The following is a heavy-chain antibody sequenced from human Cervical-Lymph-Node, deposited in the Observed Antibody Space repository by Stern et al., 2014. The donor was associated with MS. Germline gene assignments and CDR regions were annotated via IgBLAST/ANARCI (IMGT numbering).Heavy chain of an antibody. CDR1: GYTFTAFP. Sequence: VQLVESGSELRMPGASVKVSCKPSGYTFTAFPMNWVRQAPGQGLEWMGWINTNTGHPTYAQGFTGRFVFSLATSVSTAYLQISSLKAEDTAVYYCARVWSEYGGYGMDVWGQGTTVTVFS. V-gene: IGHV7-4-1*02. CDR3: ARVWSEYGGYGMDV. D-gene: IGHD4-23*01. J-gene: IGHJ6*02. CDR2: INTNTGHP.